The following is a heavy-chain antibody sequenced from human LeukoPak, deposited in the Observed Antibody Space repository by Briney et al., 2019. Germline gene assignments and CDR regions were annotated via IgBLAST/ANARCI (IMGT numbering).Heavy chain of an antibody. J-gene: IGHJ3*02. Sequence: SETLSLTCAVYGGSFSGYYWSWIRQPPGKGLEWIGEINRSGSTNYNPSLKSRVTISVDTSKNQFSLKLSSVTAADTAVYYCARHLIQLWLRDAFDIWGQGTMVTVSS. V-gene: IGHV4-34*01. CDR2: INRSGST. CDR3: ARHLIQLWLRDAFDI. D-gene: IGHD5-18*01. CDR1: GGSFSGYY.